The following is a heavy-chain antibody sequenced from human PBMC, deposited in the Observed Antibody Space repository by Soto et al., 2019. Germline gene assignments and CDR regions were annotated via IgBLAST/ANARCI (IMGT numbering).Heavy chain of an antibody. V-gene: IGHV3-74*01. D-gene: IGHD6-13*01. J-gene: IGHJ3*02. CDR1: GFTLSSHS. Sequence: EVQLVESGGGLAQPGGSLRLSCAASGFTLSSHSMHWVRQAPGKGLVWVSRINRDGSTINYDDSVRGRYTISRDNAKNTLSLQMNSLRAEDTAVYYCARVADCTYSSNCNGRAAFDMWGQGTMVTVSS. CDR3: ARVADCTYSSNCNGRAAFDM. CDR2: INRDGSTI.